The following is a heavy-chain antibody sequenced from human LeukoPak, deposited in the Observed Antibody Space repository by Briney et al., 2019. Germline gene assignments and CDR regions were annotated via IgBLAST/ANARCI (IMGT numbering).Heavy chain of an antibody. CDR1: GFTFSSYS. D-gene: IGHD1-26*01. V-gene: IGHV3-21*01. J-gene: IGHJ4*02. CDR3: ARDSSGSYHFYFDC. Sequence: GGSLRLSSAASGFTFSSYSMNCVRQAPGKGLEWVSSISSGSSYIHYADSVRGRFTISRDNAKNSLYLQMNSLRAEDTAVYYCARDSSGSYHFYFDCWGQATLVAVSS. CDR2: ISSGSSYI.